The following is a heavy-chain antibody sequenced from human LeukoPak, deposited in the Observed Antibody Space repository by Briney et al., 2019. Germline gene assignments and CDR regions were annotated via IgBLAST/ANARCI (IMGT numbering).Heavy chain of an antibody. CDR1: GGTLSSYA. Sequence: ASVKFSCKASGGTLSSYAISWVRQAPGQGLDWMGGIIPIFGTANYAQNFQGRVTMTRDTSTSTVYMALSSLRSEDTAVYYCAKDLLPGEYNWFDTWGQGTLVTVSS. CDR2: IIPIFGTA. J-gene: IGHJ5*02. V-gene: IGHV1-69*05. D-gene: IGHD3-16*01. CDR3: AKDLLPGEYNWFDT.